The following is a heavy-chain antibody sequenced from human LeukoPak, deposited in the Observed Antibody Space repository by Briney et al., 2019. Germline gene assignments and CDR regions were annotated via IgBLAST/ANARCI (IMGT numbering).Heavy chain of an antibody. V-gene: IGHV3-23*01. CDR1: GFTFSSYA. Sequence: GGSLRLSCAASGFTFSSYAMSWVRQAPGKGLEWVSAISGSGGSTYYADSVKGRFTISRDNSKNTLYLQMNSLRAEDTAIYYCAKSRGIYDNSGWRTFDYWGQGTLVTVSS. D-gene: IGHD6-19*01. CDR2: ISGSGGST. CDR3: AKSRGIYDNSGWRTFDY. J-gene: IGHJ4*02.